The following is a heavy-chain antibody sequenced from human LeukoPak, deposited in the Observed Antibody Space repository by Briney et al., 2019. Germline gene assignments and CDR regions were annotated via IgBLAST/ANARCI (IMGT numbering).Heavy chain of an antibody. CDR3: ARGGVGPLFDY. D-gene: IGHD3-10*01. J-gene: IGHJ4*02. CDR2: IYSGGST. Sequence: TGGSLRLSCAASGFTVSSNYMSWVRQAPGKGLEWVSVIYSGGSTYYADSVKGRFTISRDNSKNTLYLQMNSLRAEDTAVYYCARGGVGPLFDYWGQGTLVTVSS. V-gene: IGHV3-66*01. CDR1: GFTVSSNY.